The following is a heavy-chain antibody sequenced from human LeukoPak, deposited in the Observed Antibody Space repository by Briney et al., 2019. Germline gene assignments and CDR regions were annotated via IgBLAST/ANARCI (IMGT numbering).Heavy chain of an antibody. CDR3: ARCGRRNWLDP. CDR1: EFSVGSNY. CDR2: IYSGGST. J-gene: IGHJ5*02. Sequence: GGSLRLSCAASEFSVGSNYMTWVRQAPGKGLEWVSLIYSGGSTYYADSVKGRFTISRDNSKNTLYLQMNSLRAEDTAVYYCARCGRRNWLDPWGQGTLVTVSS. V-gene: IGHV3-66*01.